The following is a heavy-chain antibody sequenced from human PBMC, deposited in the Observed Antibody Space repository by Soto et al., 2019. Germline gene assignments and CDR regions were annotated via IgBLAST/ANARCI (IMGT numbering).Heavy chain of an antibody. CDR3: ARADSSSWLLGYFDY. D-gene: IGHD6-13*01. Sequence: ASVKVSCKASGYTFTRSGISWVRQAPGQGLEWMGWISAYNGNTNYAQKLQGRVTMTTDTSTSTAYMELRSLRSDDTAVYYCARADSSSWLLGYFDYWGQGTLVTVSS. J-gene: IGHJ4*02. CDR1: GYTFTRSG. V-gene: IGHV1-18*01. CDR2: ISAYNGNT.